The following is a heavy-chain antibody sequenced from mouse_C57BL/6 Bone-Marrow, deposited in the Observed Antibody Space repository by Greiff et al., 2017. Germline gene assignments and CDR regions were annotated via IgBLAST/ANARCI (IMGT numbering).Heavy chain of an antibody. J-gene: IGHJ4*01. V-gene: IGHV1-15*01. CDR3: TSYYGSSFLYYAMDY. Sequence: QVQLKESGAELVRPGASVTLSCKASGYTFTDYEMHWVKQTPVHGLEWIGAIDPETGGTAYNQKFKGKAILTADKSSSTAYMELRSLTSEDSAVYYCTSYYGSSFLYYAMDYWGQGTSVTVSS. CDR1: GYTFTDYE. CDR2: IDPETGGT. D-gene: IGHD1-1*01.